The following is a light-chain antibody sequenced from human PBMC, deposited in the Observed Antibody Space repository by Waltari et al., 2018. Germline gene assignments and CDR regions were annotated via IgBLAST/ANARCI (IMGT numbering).Light chain of an antibody. Sequence: DIVLTQSPGTLSLSPGERATLSCRASQSVSRWLAWSQQKPGQPPRLLIYGASSSATGIPDRFSGSGFGTDFSLTISRLGPEDFAGYYCQKYGTLPATFGQGTRVEVK. CDR1: QSVSRW. J-gene: IGKJ1*01. CDR3: QKYGTLPAT. V-gene: IGKV3-20*01. CDR2: GAS.